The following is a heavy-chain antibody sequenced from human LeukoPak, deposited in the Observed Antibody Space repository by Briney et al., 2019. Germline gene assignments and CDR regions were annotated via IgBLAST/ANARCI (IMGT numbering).Heavy chain of an antibody. J-gene: IGHJ3*02. CDR3: ARSSSGNAYDAFDI. CDR2: IIWHGGST. CDR1: GFTFDEYG. D-gene: IGHD3-10*01. Sequence: GGSLRLSCAASGFTFDEYGISWVRQAPGKGLEWVSSIIWHGGSTGYADSVKGRFTISRDNAKNSLYVQMNSLRGEDTALYYCARSSSGNAYDAFDIWGQGTMVTVSS. V-gene: IGHV3-20*04.